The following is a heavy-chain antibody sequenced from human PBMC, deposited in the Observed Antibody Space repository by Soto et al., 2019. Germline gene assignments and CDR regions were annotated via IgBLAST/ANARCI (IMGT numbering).Heavy chain of an antibody. Sequence: LRLSCVASAFSFTNAWMSWVRQAPGKGLEWVGRIKSITDGGTTDYAAPVKGRFTISRDDSNNTLYLQMNSLKTEDTAVYYCSTGRSTYGLDSWGQGTLVTVSS. CDR1: AFSFTNAW. D-gene: IGHD5-18*01. V-gene: IGHV3-15*01. J-gene: IGHJ4*02. CDR3: STGRSTYGLDS. CDR2: IKSITDGGTT.